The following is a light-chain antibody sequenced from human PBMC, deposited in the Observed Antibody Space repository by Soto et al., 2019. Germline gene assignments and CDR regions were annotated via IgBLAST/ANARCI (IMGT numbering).Light chain of an antibody. CDR1: SSDVGGYNY. Sequence: QSVLTQPPSASGSPGQSVTISCTGTSSDVGGYNYVSWYQQHPGKAPKVMMYEVSKRPSGVPDRFSGSKSGNTASLTVSGLQAEDEADYSCSSYGGTNSLKVFGGVTKLTVL. J-gene: IGLJ2*01. CDR2: EVS. CDR3: SSYGGTNSLKV. V-gene: IGLV2-8*01.